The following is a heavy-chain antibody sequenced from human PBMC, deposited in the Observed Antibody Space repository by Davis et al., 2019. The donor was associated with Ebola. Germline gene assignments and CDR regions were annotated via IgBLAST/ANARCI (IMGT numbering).Heavy chain of an antibody. Sequence: PGGSLRLSCAASGFTFDDYAMHWVRQAPGKGLEWVAVISYDGSNKYYADSVKGRFTISRDNSKNTLYLQMNSLRAEDTAVYYCASDSSGHFPLDYWGQGTLVTVSS. D-gene: IGHD3-22*01. CDR3: ASDSSGHFPLDY. CDR2: ISYDGSNK. CDR1: GFTFDDYA. J-gene: IGHJ4*02. V-gene: IGHV3-30-3*01.